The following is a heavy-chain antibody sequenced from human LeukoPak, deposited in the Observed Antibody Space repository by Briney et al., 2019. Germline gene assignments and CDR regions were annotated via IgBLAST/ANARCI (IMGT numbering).Heavy chain of an antibody. CDR3: ARGIRFLEWLPTTTNWFDP. CDR2: TYYSGST. Sequence: PSETLSLTCTVSGGSVSSGSYYWSWIRQPPGKGLEWIGYTYYSGSTNYNPSLKSRVTISVDTSKNQFSLKLSSVTAADTAVYYCARGIRFLEWLPTTTNWFDPWGQGTLVTVSS. V-gene: IGHV4-61*01. CDR1: GGSVSSGSYY. J-gene: IGHJ5*02. D-gene: IGHD3-3*01.